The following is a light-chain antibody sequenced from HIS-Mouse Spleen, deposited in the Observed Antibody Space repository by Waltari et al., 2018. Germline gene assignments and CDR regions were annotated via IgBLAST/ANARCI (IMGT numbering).Light chain of an antibody. V-gene: IGKV1-5*03. CDR2: KAS. Sequence: DIQMTQSPSTLSASVGDRVPITCRASQSISSRLAWYQQKPGKAPKLLIYKASSLESGVPSRFSGSGSGTEFTLTISSLQPDDFATYYCQQYNSYWTFGQGTKVEIK. CDR3: QQYNSYWT. CDR1: QSISSR. J-gene: IGKJ1*01.